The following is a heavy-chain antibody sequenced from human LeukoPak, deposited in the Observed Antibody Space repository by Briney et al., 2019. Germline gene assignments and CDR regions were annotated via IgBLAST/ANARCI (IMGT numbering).Heavy chain of an antibody. V-gene: IGHV1-18*01. CDR2: INSYNSNT. J-gene: IGHJ4*02. Sequence: GSSVKVSCKSSGYTFTSYGSSWVRQAPGRGGEWMGWINSYNSNTTYAETLQGSVTMTTDTSTSTAYMELRSLRSDDTAVYYCARDNPSQSGSCRYYFDYWGQGTLVTVSS. CDR1: GYTFTSYG. D-gene: IGHD1-26*01. CDR3: ARDNPSQSGSCRYYFDY.